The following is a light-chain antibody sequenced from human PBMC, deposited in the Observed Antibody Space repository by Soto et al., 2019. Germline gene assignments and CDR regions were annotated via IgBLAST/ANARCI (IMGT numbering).Light chain of an antibody. J-gene: IGLJ2*01. CDR2: RNN. Sequence: QSVLTQPPSVSGTPGQRVAISCSGSRSNIGSNYVYWYQQLPGTAPKLPIYRNNQRPSGVPDRFSGSKSGTSASLAISGLRSEDEADYYCAAWDDSLSGPVFGGGTKLTVL. V-gene: IGLV1-47*01. CDR1: RSNIGSNY. CDR3: AAWDDSLSGPV.